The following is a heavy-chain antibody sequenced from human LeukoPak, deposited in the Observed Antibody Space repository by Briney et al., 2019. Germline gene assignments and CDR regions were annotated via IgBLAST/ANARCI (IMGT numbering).Heavy chain of an antibody. V-gene: IGHV1-18*01. CDR3: ARGQGMYYYDSSGYDNYFDY. CDR2: ISAYNGNT. D-gene: IGHD3-22*01. J-gene: IGHJ4*02. CDR1: GYTFTSYG. Sequence: ASVKVSCKASGYTFTSYGISWVRQAPGQGLEWVGWISAYNGNTNYAQKLQGRVTMTTDTSTSTAYMELRSLRSDDTAVYYCARGQGMYYYDSSGYDNYFDYWGQGTLVTVSS.